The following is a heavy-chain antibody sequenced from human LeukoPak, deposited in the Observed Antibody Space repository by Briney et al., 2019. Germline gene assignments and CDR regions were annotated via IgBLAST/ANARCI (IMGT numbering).Heavy chain of an antibody. CDR3: AKDIGGTDY. CDR1: GFTFDDYA. Sequence: GGSLRLSCAASGFTFDDYAMHWVRQAPGKGLEWVLGISWNSGSIGYADSVKGRFTISRDNAKNSLYLQMNSLRAEDTALYYCAKDIGGTDYWGQGTLVTVSS. D-gene: IGHD3-16*01. CDR2: ISWNSGSI. J-gene: IGHJ4*02. V-gene: IGHV3-9*01.